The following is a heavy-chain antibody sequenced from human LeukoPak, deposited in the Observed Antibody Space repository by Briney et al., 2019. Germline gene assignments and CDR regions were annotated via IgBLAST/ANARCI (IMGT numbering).Heavy chain of an antibody. CDR1: GFTFSSSW. CDR2: IKQDGSQI. Sequence: GGPLRLSCAASGFTFSSSWMSWVRQAPGKGLEWVANIKQDGSQIYYVGSVKGRFTISRDNAKNSLFLQMNSLRAEDTAVYYCASGYQYDPDAFDNWGQGTMVTVSS. D-gene: IGHD5-18*01. CDR3: ASGYQYDPDAFDN. J-gene: IGHJ3*02. V-gene: IGHV3-7*01.